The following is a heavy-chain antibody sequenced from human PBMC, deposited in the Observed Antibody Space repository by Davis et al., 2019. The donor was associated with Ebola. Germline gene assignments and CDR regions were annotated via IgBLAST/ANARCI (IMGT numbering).Heavy chain of an antibody. CDR2: ISYDGSNK. CDR1: GFTFSTYA. Sequence: GGSLRLSCAASGFTFSTYAMNWVRQAPGKGLEWVAVISYDGSNKYYADSVKGRFTISRDNSKNTLYLQMNSLRAEDTAVYYCARVNSGSYYLNDYWGQGTLVTVSS. J-gene: IGHJ4*02. D-gene: IGHD1-26*01. CDR3: ARVNSGSYYLNDY. V-gene: IGHV3-30-3*01.